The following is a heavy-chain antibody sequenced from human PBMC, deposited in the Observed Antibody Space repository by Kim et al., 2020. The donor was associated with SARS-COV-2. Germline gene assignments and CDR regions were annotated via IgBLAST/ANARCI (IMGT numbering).Heavy chain of an antibody. CDR2: IYYSGST. CDR3: ARGQGLITMIVVVVGAFDH. Sequence: SETLSLTCTVSGGSISSGGYYWSWIRQHPGKGLEWIGYIYYSGSTYYNPSLKSRVTISGDTSKNQFSLKLSSVTAADTAVYYCARGQGLITMIVVVVGAFDHWGQGTLVTVSS. D-gene: IGHD3-22*01. CDR1: GGSISSGGYY. V-gene: IGHV4-31*03. J-gene: IGHJ4*02.